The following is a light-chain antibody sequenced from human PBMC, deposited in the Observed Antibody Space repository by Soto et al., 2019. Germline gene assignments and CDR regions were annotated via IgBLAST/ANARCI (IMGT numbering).Light chain of an antibody. CDR3: QQYLHSPFT. V-gene: IGKV3-20*01. Sequence: EIVLTQSPGTLSLSPGERATLSCRASQSVSNNYLAWYQQRPGQAPRLLIYSASNRATGIPDRFSGSGSWTDLTLTISRLEPEDFAVYYCQQYLHSPFTFGPVTKVDIK. J-gene: IGKJ3*01. CDR1: QSVSNNY. CDR2: SAS.